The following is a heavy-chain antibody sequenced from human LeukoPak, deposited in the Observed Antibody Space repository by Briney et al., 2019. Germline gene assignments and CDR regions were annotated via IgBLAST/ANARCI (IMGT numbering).Heavy chain of an antibody. CDR1: GFTFSSYG. D-gene: IGHD3-22*01. J-gene: IGHJ4*02. V-gene: IGHV3-33*01. CDR3: ARSPMNRYYYDSSGYYPKYYFDY. CDR2: IWYDGSNK. Sequence: PGGSLRLSCAASGFTFSSYGIHWVRQAPGKGLEWVAVIWYDGSNKYYADSVKGRFTISRDNSKNTLYLQMNSLRAEDTAVYYCARSPMNRYYYDSSGYYPKYYFDYWGQGTLVTVSS.